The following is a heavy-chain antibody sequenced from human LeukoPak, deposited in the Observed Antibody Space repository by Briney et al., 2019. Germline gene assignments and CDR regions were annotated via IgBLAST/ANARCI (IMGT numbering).Heavy chain of an antibody. Sequence: GGSLRLSCAASGFTFSSYMMSGVRQAPGEGLGRGANIKQDGGEKYYPDSAKGGCTTSRDNAKSSLYLQMNSLRAEDTAVYYRAGGGASIAAAGDWGQGTLVTVSS. V-gene: IGHV3-7*04. CDR1: GFTFSSYM. J-gene: IGHJ4*02. D-gene: IGHD6-13*01. CDR2: IKQDGGEK. CDR3: AGGGASIAAAGD.